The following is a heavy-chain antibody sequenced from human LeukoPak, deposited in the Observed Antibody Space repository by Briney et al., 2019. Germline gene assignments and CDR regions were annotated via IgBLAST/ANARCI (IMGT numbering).Heavy chain of an antibody. J-gene: IGHJ6*03. V-gene: IGHV4-61*02. CDR3: ARGSGTLHYYYYMDV. D-gene: IGHD1-26*01. CDR1: GGSISSGSYY. CDR2: IYTSGST. Sequence: SETLSLTCTVSGGSISSGSYYWSWIRQPAGKGLEWIGRIYTSGSTNYNPSLKSRVTISVDTSKNQFSLKLSSVTAADTAVYYCARGSGTLHYYYYMDVWGKGTTVTVSS.